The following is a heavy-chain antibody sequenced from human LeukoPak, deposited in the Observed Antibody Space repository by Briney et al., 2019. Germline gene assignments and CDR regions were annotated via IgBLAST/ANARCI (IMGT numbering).Heavy chain of an antibody. CDR3: ASSPLISSGWLGFDY. CDR2: IYYSGST. Sequence: SETLSLTCTVSGGSINNYHWSWIRQSPGKGLEWIGYIYYSGSTNDNPSLKSRVTISIDTSKNQFSLKLSSVTAADTAVYYCASSPLISSGWLGFDYWGQGTLVTVSS. V-gene: IGHV4-59*01. D-gene: IGHD6-19*01. J-gene: IGHJ4*02. CDR1: GGSINNYH.